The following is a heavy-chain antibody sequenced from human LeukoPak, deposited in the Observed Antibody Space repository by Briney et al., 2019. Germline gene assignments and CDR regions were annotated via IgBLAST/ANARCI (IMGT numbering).Heavy chain of an antibody. Sequence: GGSLRLSCAASGFTFSSYGMHWVRQAPGKGLEWVAFIRYDGSNKYYADSVKGRFTISRDNSKNTLYLQMNSLRAEDTAVYYCAKDFQVTMIVPGAFDIWGQGTMVTVSS. CDR1: GFTFSSYG. CDR2: IRYDGSNK. J-gene: IGHJ3*02. V-gene: IGHV3-30*02. CDR3: AKDFQVTMIVPGAFDI. D-gene: IGHD3-22*01.